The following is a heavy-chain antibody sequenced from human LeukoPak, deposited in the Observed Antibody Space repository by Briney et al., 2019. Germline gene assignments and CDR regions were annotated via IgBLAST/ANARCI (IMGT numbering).Heavy chain of an antibody. CDR1: GFTFSSYA. CDR3: TRDAYGMDV. V-gene: IGHV3-30*04. Sequence: GGSLRLSCAASGFTFSSYAINWVRQTPGKGLEWVAVISYDGSSIYYADSVKGRSTISRDNSKNTLYLQMNSLRPEDTAVFYCTRDAYGMDVWGKGTTVTVSS. J-gene: IGHJ6*04. CDR2: ISYDGSSI.